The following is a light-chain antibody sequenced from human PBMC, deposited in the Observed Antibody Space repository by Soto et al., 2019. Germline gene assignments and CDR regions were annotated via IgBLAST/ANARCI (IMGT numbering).Light chain of an antibody. CDR2: DVS. J-gene: IGLJ2*01. Sequence: QSALTQPRSVSGSPGQSVTISCTGTSSDVGTYNYVSWYQQHPGKAPKVMVFDVSRRPSGVPDRFSGSKSGNTASLTISGLQTEDEADYYCSSYTSSSTLVFGGGTKLTVL. V-gene: IGLV2-11*01. CDR1: SSDVGTYNY. CDR3: SSYTSSSTLV.